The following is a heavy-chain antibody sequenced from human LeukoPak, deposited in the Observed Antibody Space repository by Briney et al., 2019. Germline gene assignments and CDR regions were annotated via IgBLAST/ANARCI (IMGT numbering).Heavy chain of an antibody. CDR2: IDQGGSTK. CDR1: GFTFNTYW. J-gene: IGHJ4*02. D-gene: IGHD7-27*01. Sequence: PGGSLRLSCAASGFTFNTYWMIWVRQAPGKGLEWVANIDQGGSTKYYVDSLKGRFTISRDNAKNSLYLQMNSLRAEDTAVYYCIRSLIGDSSWGQGTLVTVSS. V-gene: IGHV3-7*01. CDR3: IRSLIGDSS.